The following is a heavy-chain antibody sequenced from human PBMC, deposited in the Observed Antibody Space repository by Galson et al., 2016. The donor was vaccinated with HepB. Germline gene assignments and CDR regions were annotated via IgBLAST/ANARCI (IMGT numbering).Heavy chain of an antibody. Sequence: QSGAEVKKPGESLKISCKGSGYSFTDYWIGWVRQMPGKGLEWMGFIYPGDSDTRYSPSFQGQVTISVDKSVRTAYLEWSSLKASETAVYYCARREGGVILEGNVWCDPWGQGTLVTVAS. CDR1: GYSFTDYW. J-gene: IGHJ5*02. D-gene: IGHD3-3*01. CDR2: IYPGDSDT. CDR3: ARREGGVILEGNVWCDP. V-gene: IGHV5-51*01.